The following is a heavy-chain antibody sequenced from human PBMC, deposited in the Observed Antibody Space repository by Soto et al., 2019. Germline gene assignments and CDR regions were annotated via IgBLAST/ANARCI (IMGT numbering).Heavy chain of an antibody. J-gene: IGHJ6*02. V-gene: IGHV1-8*01. CDR2: MNPNIGKT. CDR1: GYTFTSYD. D-gene: IGHD3-10*01. CDR3: ARRAQTYYYGSGSYSPNYYYYGMDV. Sequence: ASVKVSCKASGYTFTSYDINWVRQATGQGLEWMGWMNPNIGKTNYAQKFQGRVTITADESTSTAYMELSSLRSEDTAVYYCARRAQTYYYGSGSYSPNYYYYGMDVWGQGTTVTVSS.